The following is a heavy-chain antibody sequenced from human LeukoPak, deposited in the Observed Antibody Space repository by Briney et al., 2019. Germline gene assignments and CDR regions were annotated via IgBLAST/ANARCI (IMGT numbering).Heavy chain of an antibody. V-gene: IGHV1-2*02. D-gene: IGHD6-6*01. CDR3: AREPLYSSSPLEFDP. Sequence: GASVKVSCKASGYTFTGYYMHWVREAPGQGLEWMGWINPNSGGTNYAQKFQGRVTMTRDTVISTAYMELSRLRSDDTAVYYCAREPLYSSSPLEFDPWGQGTLVTVSS. CDR2: INPNSGGT. CDR1: GYTFTGYY. J-gene: IGHJ5*02.